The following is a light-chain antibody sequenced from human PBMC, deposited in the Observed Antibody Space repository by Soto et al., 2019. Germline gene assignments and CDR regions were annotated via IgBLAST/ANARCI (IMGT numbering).Light chain of an antibody. CDR1: QSVSSY. CDR3: QQRSNWPPWT. V-gene: IGKV3-11*01. CDR2: DAS. J-gene: IGKJ1*01. Sequence: EIVLTPSPATLSLSPGERATLSCRASQSVSSYLAWYQQKPGQAPRLLIYDASNRATGIPARFSGSGSGTDFTLTISSLEPEDFAVYYCQQRSNWPPWTLGQGTKVEIK.